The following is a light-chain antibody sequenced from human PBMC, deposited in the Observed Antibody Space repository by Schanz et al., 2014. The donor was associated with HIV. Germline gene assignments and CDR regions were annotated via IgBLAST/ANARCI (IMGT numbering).Light chain of an antibody. V-gene: IGLV3-21*01. CDR3: SSYAGSKNL. Sequence: SYELTQPPSVSVAPGETASISCVGNNVGIKSVHWYQQKPGQAPVVVISYDSDRPSGIPERFSGSNSGHTATLTVSGLQAEDEADYYCSSYAGSKNLFGGGTKLTVL. CDR2: YDS. J-gene: IGLJ2*01. CDR1: NVGIKS.